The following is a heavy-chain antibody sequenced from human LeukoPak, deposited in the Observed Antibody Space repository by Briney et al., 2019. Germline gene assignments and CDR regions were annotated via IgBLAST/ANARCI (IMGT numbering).Heavy chain of an antibody. J-gene: IGHJ1*01. V-gene: IGHV4-4*07. CDR3: ARALRDFHVSTGLSFGDGAYFDL. Sequence: PSETLSLTCTVSGVSVASYYWAWLRQPPGKGLQYIGQGDNSGNRNLNPSLQSRVTLSVDTSTNRLSMTLTSLTAADTAVYYCARALRDFHVSTGLSFGDGAYFDLWGQGTLVTVSS. CDR2: GDNSGNR. CDR1: GVSVASYY. D-gene: IGHD3-9*01.